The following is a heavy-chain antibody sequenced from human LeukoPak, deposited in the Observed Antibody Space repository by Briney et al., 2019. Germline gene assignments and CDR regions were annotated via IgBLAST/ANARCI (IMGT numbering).Heavy chain of an antibody. CDR3: AGGAGFLIDY. CDR1: GFTFSNYW. J-gene: IGHJ4*02. V-gene: IGHV3-7*01. CDR2: IKKDGSEK. Sequence: GGSLRLSCAAAGFTFSNYWMTWVRQAPGKGPGWVAIIKKDGSEKYYVDSVKGRFTISRDNAKNSLYLQMNSLRADDTAVYFCAGGAGFLIDYWGQGALVTVSS. D-gene: IGHD2/OR15-2a*01.